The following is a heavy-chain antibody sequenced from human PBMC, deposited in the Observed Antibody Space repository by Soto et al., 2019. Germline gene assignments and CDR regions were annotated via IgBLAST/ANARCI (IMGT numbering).Heavy chain of an antibody. V-gene: IGHV4-34*01. Sequence: QVQLQQWGAGLLKPSETLSLTCAVYGGSFSGYFWTWIRQPPGKGLEWIGQINHSGGTNYNPSLKRRVSISIDTSKNHFSLNLNSVTAAATAVYYCARRLVNRPVDPWGQGTLVTVSS. CDR3: ARRLVNRPVDP. D-gene: IGHD2-15*01. J-gene: IGHJ5*02. CDR1: GGSFSGYF. CDR2: INHSGGT.